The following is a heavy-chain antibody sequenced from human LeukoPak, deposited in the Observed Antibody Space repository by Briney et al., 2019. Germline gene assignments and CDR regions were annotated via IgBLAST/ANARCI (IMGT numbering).Heavy chain of an antibody. CDR2: ISFDGGNK. J-gene: IGHJ5*02. CDR3: AKDPGVLAAKGLYNRFDP. D-gene: IGHD2-21*02. Sequence: PGGSLRLSCAASGFTFSSYGMHWVRQAPGKGLEWVAAISFDGGNKFYADSVKGRFTLSRDNSKNTLYLQMNSLRAEDTAVYYCAKDPGVLAAKGLYNRFDPWGQGTLVTVSS. V-gene: IGHV3-30*18. CDR1: GFTFSSYG.